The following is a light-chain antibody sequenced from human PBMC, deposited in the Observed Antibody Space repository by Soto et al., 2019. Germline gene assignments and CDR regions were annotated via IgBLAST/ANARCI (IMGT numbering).Light chain of an antibody. CDR1: SGSIASNY. V-gene: IGLV6-57*04. J-gene: IGLJ1*01. CDR2: EDN. CDR3: QSYDSSSQV. Sequence: FMLTQPHSVSESPGKTVTISCTRSSGSIASNYVQWYQQRPGSAPTTVIYEDNQRPSGVPDRFSGSIDSSSNSASLTISGLKTEDEADYYCQSYDSSSQVFGTGTKVTVL.